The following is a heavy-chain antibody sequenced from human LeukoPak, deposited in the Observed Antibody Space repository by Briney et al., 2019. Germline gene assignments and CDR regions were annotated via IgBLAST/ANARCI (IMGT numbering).Heavy chain of an antibody. Sequence: SETLSLTCTVSGGSISSSSYYWSWIRQPPGKGLEWIGEINHSGSTNYNPSLKSRVTISVDTSKNQFSLKLSSVTAADTAVYYCARVHYYDSGAFDIWGQGTMVTVSS. J-gene: IGHJ3*02. D-gene: IGHD3-22*01. CDR3: ARVHYYDSGAFDI. V-gene: IGHV4-39*07. CDR1: GGSISSSSYY. CDR2: INHSGST.